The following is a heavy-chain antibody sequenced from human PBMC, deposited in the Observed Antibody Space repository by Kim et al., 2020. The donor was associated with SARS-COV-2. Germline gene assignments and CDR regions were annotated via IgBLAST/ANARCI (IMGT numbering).Heavy chain of an antibody. CDR1: GGSFSGYY. CDR3: ARGPLKSTMVRGVKFDY. V-gene: IGHV4-34*01. Sequence: SETLSLTCAVYGGSFSGYYWSWIRQPPGKGLEWIGEINHSGSTNYNPSLKSRVTISVDTSKNQFSLKLSSVTAADTAVYYCARGPLKSTMVRGVKFDYWGQGTLVTVSS. J-gene: IGHJ4*02. CDR2: INHSGST. D-gene: IGHD3-10*01.